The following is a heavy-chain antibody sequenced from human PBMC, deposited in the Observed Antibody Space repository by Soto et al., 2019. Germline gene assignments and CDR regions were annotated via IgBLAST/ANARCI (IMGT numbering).Heavy chain of an antibody. V-gene: IGHV4-61*01. CDR3: ARISGYSYGLPPYFDY. CDR2: IYYSGST. CDR1: GGSVSSGSYY. D-gene: IGHD5-18*01. J-gene: IGHJ4*02. Sequence: QVQLQESGPGLVKPSETLSLTCTVSGGSVSSGSYYWSWIRQPPGKGLEWIGYIYYSGSTNYNPSLNGRVTISVDTSKNQFSLKLSSVTAADTAVYYCARISGYSYGLPPYFDYWGQGTLVTVSS.